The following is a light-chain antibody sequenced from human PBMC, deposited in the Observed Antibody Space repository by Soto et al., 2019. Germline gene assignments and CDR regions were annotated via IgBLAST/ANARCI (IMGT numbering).Light chain of an antibody. J-gene: IGLJ2*01. CDR2: EVT. V-gene: IGLV2-14*01. Sequence: QSVLTQPASVSGSPGQSITISCTGTSSDVGGYNHVSWYQQHPGKAPKLIIYEVTNRPSGVSNRFSGSKSDNTASLTFSGLQAEDEADYYCSSYTSSNTVGFGGGTKGTVL. CDR1: SSDVGGYNH. CDR3: SSYTSSNTVG.